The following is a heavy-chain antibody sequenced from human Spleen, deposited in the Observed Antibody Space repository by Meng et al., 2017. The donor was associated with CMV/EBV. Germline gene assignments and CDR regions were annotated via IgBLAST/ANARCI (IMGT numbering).Heavy chain of an antibody. V-gene: IGHV1-69*05. CDR2: IIPLFNKP. J-gene: IGHJ5*02. Sequence: SVKVSCKASDYSFTSYGITWVRQAPGQGLEWMGGIIPLFNKPIYAQKFQGRVTISTDQSTTTVYMELSGLRSEDTAVYYCARGGRDWVNWFDPWGQGTLVTVSS. D-gene: IGHD3/OR15-3a*01. CDR3: ARGGRDWVNWFDP. CDR1: DYSFTSYG.